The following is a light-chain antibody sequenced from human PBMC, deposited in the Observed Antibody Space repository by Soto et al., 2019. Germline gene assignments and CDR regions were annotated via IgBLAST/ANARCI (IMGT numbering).Light chain of an antibody. V-gene: IGKV1-33*01. CDR1: QKIDNY. CDR3: QHYDNLPLT. CDR2: DAS. Sequence: DIQMTQSPSSLSASVGDRVTITCQASQKIDNYLNWYQQKPGKAPKLLIYDASKLETGVPSRFSGGGSGTDFTLTITNLQPEDFAIYYCQHYDNLPLTFGGGT. J-gene: IGKJ4*01.